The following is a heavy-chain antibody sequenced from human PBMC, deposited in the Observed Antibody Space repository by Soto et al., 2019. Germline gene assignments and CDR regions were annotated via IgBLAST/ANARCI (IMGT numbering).Heavy chain of an antibody. Sequence: QVQLVESGGGVVQPGRSLRLSCAASGFTFSSYGMHWVRQALGKGLEWVAVISYDGSNKYYADSVKGRFTISRDNSKNTLYLQMNSLRAEDTAVYYCARARGYYFDYWGQGTLVTVSS. CDR1: GFTFSSYG. D-gene: IGHD3-10*01. CDR2: ISYDGSNK. V-gene: IGHV3-30*03. J-gene: IGHJ4*02. CDR3: ARARGYYFDY.